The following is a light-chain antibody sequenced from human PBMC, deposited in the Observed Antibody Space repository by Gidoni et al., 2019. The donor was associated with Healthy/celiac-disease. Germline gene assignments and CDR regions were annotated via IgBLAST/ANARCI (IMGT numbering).Light chain of an antibody. J-gene: IGLJ3*02. CDR2: SNS. CDR3: QSYDSRLSGWV. CDR1: SSNIGAGYD. Sequence: QSVLTQPPSVSGAPGQRVTISCTGRSSNIGAGYDVHWYQQFPGTAPKLLIYSNSNRPSGVPDRFSGSKSGTSASLAITGLQAEDEADYYCQSYDSRLSGWVFGGGTKLTVL. V-gene: IGLV1-40*01.